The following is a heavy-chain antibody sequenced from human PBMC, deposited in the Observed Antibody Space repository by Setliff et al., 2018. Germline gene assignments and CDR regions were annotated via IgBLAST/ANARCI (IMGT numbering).Heavy chain of an antibody. Sequence: GGSLRLSCAASGFTFSTYRMHWVRQAPGKGLEWVAVIWDDGGNKYHADSVKGRFTIPRDNSKNTLYLQMNSLRPEDTAVYYCARTCSGSGCYAGLESWGQGTPVTVSS. CDR3: ARTCSGSGCYAGLES. D-gene: IGHD2-15*01. CDR2: IWDDGGNK. V-gene: IGHV3-33*08. J-gene: IGHJ4*02. CDR1: GFTFSTYR.